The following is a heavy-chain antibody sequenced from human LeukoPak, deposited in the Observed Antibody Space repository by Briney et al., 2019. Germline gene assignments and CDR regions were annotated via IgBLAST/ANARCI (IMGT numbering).Heavy chain of an antibody. CDR2: ISSSSSSI. Sequence: GGSLRLSCVASGFTFSNFGMHWVRQAPGKGLEWVSYISSSSSSIYYADSVKGRFTISRDNAKNSLYLQMNSLRAEDTAVYYCARDQRNRDSSGYYRVNWFDPWGQGTLVTVSS. D-gene: IGHD3-22*01. CDR3: ARDQRNRDSSGYYRVNWFDP. V-gene: IGHV3-48*04. CDR1: GFTFSNFG. J-gene: IGHJ5*02.